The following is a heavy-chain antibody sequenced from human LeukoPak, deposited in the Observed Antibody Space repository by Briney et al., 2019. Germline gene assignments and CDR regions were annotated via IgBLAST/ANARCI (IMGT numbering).Heavy chain of an antibody. J-gene: IGHJ4*02. CDR1: GGSFSGYY. D-gene: IGHD3-22*01. Sequence: PPETLSLTCAVYGGSFSGYYWSWIRQPPGKGLEWIGEINHSGSTNYNPSLKSRVTISVDTSKNQFSLKLSSVTAADTAVYYCARGYYDSSGYYLGQGDYWGQGTLVTVSS. CDR2: INHSGST. CDR3: ARGYYDSSGYYLGQGDY. V-gene: IGHV4-34*01.